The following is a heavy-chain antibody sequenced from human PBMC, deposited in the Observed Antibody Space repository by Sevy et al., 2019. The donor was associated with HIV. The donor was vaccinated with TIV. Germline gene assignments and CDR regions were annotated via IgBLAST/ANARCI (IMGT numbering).Heavy chain of an antibody. CDR1: GFTFSSYG. V-gene: IGHV3-30*02. Sequence: GGSLRLSCAASGFTFSSYGMHWVRQAPGKGLEWVAFIRYDGSNKYYANSVKGRFTVSRNNSKNTLYRQMNSLRAEDTAVYYCAKDAGSGYRGDYFDYWGQGTLVTVSS. CDR3: AKDAGSGYRGDYFDY. CDR2: IRYDGSNK. J-gene: IGHJ4*02. D-gene: IGHD5-12*01.